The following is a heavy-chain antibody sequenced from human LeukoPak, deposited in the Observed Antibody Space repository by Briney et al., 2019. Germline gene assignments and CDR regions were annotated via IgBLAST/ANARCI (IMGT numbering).Heavy chain of an antibody. D-gene: IGHD2-21*02. CDR2: IFGGGGT. CDR1: GFSVSRNF. Sequence: GGSLRLSCAASGFSVSRNFMTWVRRSPGKGLEWVSLIFGGGGTFYPDSVKGRFTISRDNSRNTLYLHMNSLRAEDTAMYYCTTAMEVTAILYFQHWGQGTLVTVSS. CDR3: TTAMEVTAILYFQH. J-gene: IGHJ1*01. V-gene: IGHV3-53*01.